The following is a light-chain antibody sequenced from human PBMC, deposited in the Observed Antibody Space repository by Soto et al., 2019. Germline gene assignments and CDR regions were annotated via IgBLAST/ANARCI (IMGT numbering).Light chain of an antibody. CDR2: EVS. CDR1: SSDVGGYNY. CDR3: SSYAGSSYV. V-gene: IGLV2-11*01. Sequence: QSVLTQPRSVSGSPGQSVAISCTGTSSDVGGYNYVSWYQQYPGKAPKVMIYEVSKRPSRVPDRFSGSKSGNTASLTISGVQAEDEADYYCSSYAGSSYVFGTGTKLTVL. J-gene: IGLJ1*01.